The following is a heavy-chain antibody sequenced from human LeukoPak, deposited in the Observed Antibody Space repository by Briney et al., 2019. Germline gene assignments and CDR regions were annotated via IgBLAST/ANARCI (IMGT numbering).Heavy chain of an antibody. V-gene: IGHV3-23*01. CDR1: GFTFSSYA. CDR3: AKVWGRGYRQHLETGKIDY. J-gene: IGHJ4*02. D-gene: IGHD5-12*01. CDR2: ISGSGGST. Sequence: RAGGSLRLSCAASGFTFSSYAMSWVRQAPGKVLEWVSAISGSGGSTYYADSVKGRFTISRDNSKNTLYLQMNSLRAEDTAVYYCAKVWGRGYRQHLETGKIDYWGQGTLVTVSS.